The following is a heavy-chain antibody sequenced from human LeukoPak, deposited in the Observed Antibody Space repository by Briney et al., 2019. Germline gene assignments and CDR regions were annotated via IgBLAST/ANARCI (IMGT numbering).Heavy chain of an antibody. J-gene: IGHJ5*02. Sequence: EASVKVSCKTSVGTFNNSAISWVRQAPGQGLEWLGGLMPLFGTAGYAQKFQGRVTITKDESTRTVYLELTSLTSDDTAVYYCARDVHGDYGSGWFDPWGQGTLVSVSS. V-gene: IGHV1-69*05. CDR1: VGTFNNSA. D-gene: IGHD4-17*01. CDR2: LMPLFGTA. CDR3: ARDVHGDYGSGWFDP.